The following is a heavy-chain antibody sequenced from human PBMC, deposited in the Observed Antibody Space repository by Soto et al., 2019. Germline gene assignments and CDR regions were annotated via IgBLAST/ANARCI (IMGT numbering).Heavy chain of an antibody. CDR1: TSRYY. CDR2: MYYSGNA. V-gene: IGHV4-59*01. J-gene: IGHJ4*02. Sequence: TSRYYWSWIRQSPGKGLELIGYMYYSGNANYNPSLRSRITISVDTSKNQFSLNLNSVTAADTAVYYCAREYPVHSAYFDYWGQAILVTVSS. D-gene: IGHD1-26*01. CDR3: AREYPVHSAYFDY.